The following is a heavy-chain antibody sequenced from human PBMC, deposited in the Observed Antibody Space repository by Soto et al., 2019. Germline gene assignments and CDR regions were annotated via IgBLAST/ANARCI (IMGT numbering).Heavy chain of an antibody. V-gene: IGHV1-58*02. CDR3: AAGGPYCSGGSCYHENDY. D-gene: IGHD2-15*01. CDR2: IVVGSGNT. Sequence: SVKVSCKASGFTFTSSAMQWVRQARGQRLGWIGWIVVGSGNTNYAQKFQERVTITRDMSTSTAYMELSSLRSEDTAVYYCAAGGPYCSGGSCYHENDYWGQGTLVTVSS. J-gene: IGHJ4*02. CDR1: GFTFTSSA.